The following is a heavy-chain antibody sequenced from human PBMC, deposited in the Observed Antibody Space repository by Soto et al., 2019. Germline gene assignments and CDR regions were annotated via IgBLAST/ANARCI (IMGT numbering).Heavy chain of an antibody. D-gene: IGHD3-22*01. CDR3: AKDRKWLPRWVFDY. V-gene: IGHV3-30*18. Sequence: WGSLRLSCAASGFTFSSYGMHWVRQAPGKGLEWVAVISYDGSNKYYADSVKGRFTISRDNSKNTLYLQMNSPRAEDTAVYYCAKDRKWLPRWVFDYWGQGTLVTVSS. J-gene: IGHJ4*02. CDR2: ISYDGSNK. CDR1: GFTFSSYG.